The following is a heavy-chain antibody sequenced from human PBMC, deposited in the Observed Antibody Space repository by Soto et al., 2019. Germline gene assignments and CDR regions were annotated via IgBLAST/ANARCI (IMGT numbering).Heavy chain of an antibody. CDR2: ISGAGGRI. CDR1: GFTFSDSG. J-gene: IGHJ6*02. D-gene: IGHD1-1*01. Sequence: PGGSLRLSCGVSGFTFSDSGMSWVRQAPGKGLEWVASISGAGGRIYKEDSVKGRFTISRDNSKSSVYLQGNSLRAEDTAVYYCAKQNTNKNGHDSCCWMDVWGQGTLVTVSS. CDR3: AKQNTNKNGHDSCCWMDV. V-gene: IGHV3-23*01.